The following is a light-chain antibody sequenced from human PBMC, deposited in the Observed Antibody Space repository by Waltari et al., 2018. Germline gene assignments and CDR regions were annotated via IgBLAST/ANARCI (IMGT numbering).Light chain of an antibody. CDR1: SSDVGAYNY. V-gene: IGLV2-14*01. CDR2: EAS. Sequence: QSALTQPASVSGSPGQSITISCTGTSSDVGAYNYVSWYQQHPGKAPKLMIYEASNRPSGVSSRFSGSKSGNTASLTNSGLQAEDEADYYCSSYTSSNTLEVMFGGGTKLTVL. J-gene: IGLJ3*02. CDR3: SSYTSSNTLEVM.